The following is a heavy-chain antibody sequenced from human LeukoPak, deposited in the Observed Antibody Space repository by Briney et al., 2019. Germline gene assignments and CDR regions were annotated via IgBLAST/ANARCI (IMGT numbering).Heavy chain of an antibody. D-gene: IGHD3-9*01. V-gene: IGHV1-18*01. CDR2: ISAYNGNT. CDR3: ARDRVLRYFDWLFDPFDY. J-gene: IGHJ4*02. Sequence: GASVKVSCKASGYTFTSYGISWVRQAPGQGLEWMGWISAYNGNTNYAQKLQGRVTMTTDTSTSTAYMELRSLRSDDTAVYYCARDRVLRYFDWLFDPFDYWDQGTLVTVSS. CDR1: GYTFTSYG.